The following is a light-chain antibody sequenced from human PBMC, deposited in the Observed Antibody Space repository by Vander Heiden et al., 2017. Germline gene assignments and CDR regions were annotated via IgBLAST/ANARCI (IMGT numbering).Light chain of an antibody. CDR3: QSYDSRLTGHVV. J-gene: IGLJ2*01. CDR1: SSNIGAGYD. Sequence: QSVLTQLPSVSGAPGQRVTISCTGSSSNIGAGYDVHWYQQLPGAAPKLLINGNTNRPSGVPDRFSGSKSGTSASLAITGLQAEDEADYYCQSYDSRLTGHVVFGGGTKLTVL. V-gene: IGLV1-40*01. CDR2: GNT.